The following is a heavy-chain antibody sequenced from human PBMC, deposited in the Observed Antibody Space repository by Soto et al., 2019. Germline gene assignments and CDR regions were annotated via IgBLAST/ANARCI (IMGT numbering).Heavy chain of an antibody. CDR1: GYTFTGYY. CDR2: INPNSGGT. V-gene: IGHV1-2*04. Sequence: ASVKVSCKASGYTFTGYYMHWVRQAPGQGLEWMGWINPNSGGTNYAQKFQGWVTMTRDTSISTAYMELSRLRSDDTAVYYCARTESPTTLTTHPDYWGQGTLVTVPQ. J-gene: IGHJ4*02. D-gene: IGHD4-17*01. CDR3: ARTESPTTLTTHPDY.